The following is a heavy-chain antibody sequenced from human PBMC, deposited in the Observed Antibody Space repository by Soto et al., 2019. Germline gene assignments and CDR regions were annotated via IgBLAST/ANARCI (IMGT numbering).Heavy chain of an antibody. CDR2: SRSRTFVYTT. Sequence: HPXESLRLSCAGSGFILSDHDMDWVRQAPGKGLEWIGRSRSRTFVYTTEYAASLKDRFTISRDTSKNLLFLQIKSLKAEDTAVYYCPRGSSGRLSSNYYGMDVWGQGTSVTVSS. CDR1: GFILSDHD. CDR3: PRGSSGRLSSNYYGMDV. D-gene: IGHD6-19*01. J-gene: IGHJ6*02. V-gene: IGHV3-72*01.